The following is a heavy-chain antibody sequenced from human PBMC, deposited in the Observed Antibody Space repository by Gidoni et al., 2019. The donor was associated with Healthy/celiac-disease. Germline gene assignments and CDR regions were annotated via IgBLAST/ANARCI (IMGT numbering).Heavy chain of an antibody. D-gene: IGHD3-10*01. CDR2: ISGSGGSK. CDR3: AKVRTMVRAPPYYFDY. V-gene: IGHV3-23*01. CDR1: GFTFSSYA. J-gene: IGHJ4*02. Sequence: EVQLLASGGGLVQPGGSLRLSCAASGFTFSSYAMSWVRQAPGKGLECVSAISGSGGSKYYADSVKGRFTISRDNSKNTLYLQMNSLRAEDTAVYYCAKVRTMVRAPPYYFDYWGQGTLVTVSS.